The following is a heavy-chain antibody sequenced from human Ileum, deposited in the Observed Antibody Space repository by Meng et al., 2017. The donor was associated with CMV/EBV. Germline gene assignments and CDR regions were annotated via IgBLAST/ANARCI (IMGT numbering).Heavy chain of an antibody. CDR1: GGSISSSSYY. CDR2: IYYSGST. D-gene: IGHD6-6*01. J-gene: IGHJ5*02. Sequence: SETLSLTCTVSGGSISSSSYYWGWIRRPPGKGLEWIGSIYYSGSTYYNPSLKSRVTISVDTSKNQFSLKLSSVTAADTAVYYCARAGIRRLAARQWNWFDPWGQGTLVTVSS. CDR3: ARAGIRRLAARQWNWFDP. V-gene: IGHV4-39*07.